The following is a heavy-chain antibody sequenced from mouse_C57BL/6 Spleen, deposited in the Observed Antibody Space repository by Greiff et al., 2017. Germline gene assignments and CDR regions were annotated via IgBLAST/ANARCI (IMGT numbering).Heavy chain of an antibody. Sequence: QVHVKQSGAELVRPGASVTLSCKASGYTFTDYEMHWVKQTPVHGLEWIGAIDPETGGTAYNQKFKGKAILTADKSSSTAYMELRSLTSEDSAVYYCTVDSSGYGDAMDYWGQGTSVTVSS. CDR2: IDPETGGT. D-gene: IGHD3-2*02. CDR3: TVDSSGYGDAMDY. CDR1: GYTFTDYE. J-gene: IGHJ4*01. V-gene: IGHV1-15*01.